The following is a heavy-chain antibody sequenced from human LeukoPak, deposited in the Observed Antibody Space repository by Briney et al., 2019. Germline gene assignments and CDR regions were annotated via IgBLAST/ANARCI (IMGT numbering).Heavy chain of an antibody. Sequence: GGSLRLSCAASGFTFSSYAMSWVRQAPGKGLEWVSAISGSGGSTYYADSVKGRFTISRDNSKNTLYLQMNSLRAEDTAVYYCAKDRSRYSYGSNGVDYWGQGTLVTVSS. J-gene: IGHJ4*02. D-gene: IGHD5-18*01. V-gene: IGHV3-23*01. CDR3: AKDRSRYSYGSNGVDY. CDR2: ISGSGGST. CDR1: GFTFSSYA.